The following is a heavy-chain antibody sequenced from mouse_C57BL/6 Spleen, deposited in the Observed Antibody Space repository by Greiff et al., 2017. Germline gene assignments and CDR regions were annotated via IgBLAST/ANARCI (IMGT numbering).Heavy chain of an antibody. V-gene: IGHV1-54*01. D-gene: IGHD1-1*01. J-gene: IGHJ4*01. CDR2: INPGSGGT. CDR1: GYAFTNYL. CDR3: ARDSVVAPYAMDD. Sequence: QVQLQQSGAELVRPGTSVKVSCKASGYAFTNYLIEWVKQRPGQGLEWIGVINPGSGGTNYNEKFKGKATLTADKSSSTAYKQLSSLTSEDSAVYFCARDSVVAPYAMDDWGQGTSVTVSS.